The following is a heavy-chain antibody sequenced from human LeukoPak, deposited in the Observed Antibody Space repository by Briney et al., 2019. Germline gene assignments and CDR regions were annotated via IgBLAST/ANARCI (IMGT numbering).Heavy chain of an antibody. Sequence: GGSLRLSCAASGFTFSGSAMHWVRQASGKGLEWVGRIRSKANSYATAYAASVKGRFTISRDDSKNTAYLQMNSLKTEDTAVYYCTPLGVQSDYFDYWGQVTLVTVSS. D-gene: IGHD3-10*01. CDR3: TPLGVQSDYFDY. V-gene: IGHV3-73*01. CDR1: GFTFSGSA. CDR2: IRSKANSYAT. J-gene: IGHJ4*02.